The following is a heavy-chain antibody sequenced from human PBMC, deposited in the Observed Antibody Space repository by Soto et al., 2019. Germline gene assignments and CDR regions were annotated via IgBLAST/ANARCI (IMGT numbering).Heavy chain of an antibody. CDR1: GFTFSSYA. J-gene: IGHJ3*02. D-gene: IGHD3-22*01. CDR2: ISGSGGST. V-gene: IGHV3-23*01. CDR3: AKAVLPYYDSSGYAFDI. Sequence: GGSLRLSCAASGFTFSSYAMSWVRQAPGKGLEWVSAISGSGGSTYYADSVKGRFTISRDNSKNTLYLQMNSLRAEDTAVYYCAKAVLPYYDSSGYAFDIWGQGTMVTVSS.